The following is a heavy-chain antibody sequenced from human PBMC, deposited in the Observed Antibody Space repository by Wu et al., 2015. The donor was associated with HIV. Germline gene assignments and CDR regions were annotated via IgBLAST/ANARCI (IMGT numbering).Heavy chain of an antibody. V-gene: IGHV1-2*02. Sequence: QVQLVQSGAEVKKPGASVKVSCKASGYTFTDYYIHWVRQAPGQGLEWMGWINPNNGGTNYAQKFQGRVTMTRDTSISTAYMELSRLRSDDTAVYYCARGLYYSNTGFFDSWGQGTLVTVSS. CDR2: INPNNGGT. CDR1: GYTFTDYY. J-gene: IGHJ4*01. CDR3: ARGLYYSNTGFFDS. D-gene: IGHD3-10*01.